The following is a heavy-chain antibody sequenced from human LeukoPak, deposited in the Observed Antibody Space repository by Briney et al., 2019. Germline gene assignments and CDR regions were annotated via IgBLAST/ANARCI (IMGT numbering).Heavy chain of an antibody. CDR2: INHCGST. D-gene: IGHD3-22*01. V-gene: IGHV4-34*01. J-gene: IGHJ4*02. CDR3: ARGPQRITMIVVVSNSPFYFDY. Sequence: PSETLSLTRAVYGGSFSGYYWSWIRQPPGKGLEWIGEINHCGSTNYNPSLKSRVTISVDTSKNQFSLKLSSVTAADTAVYYCARGPQRITMIVVVSNSPFYFDYWGQGTLVTVSS. CDR1: GGSFSGYY.